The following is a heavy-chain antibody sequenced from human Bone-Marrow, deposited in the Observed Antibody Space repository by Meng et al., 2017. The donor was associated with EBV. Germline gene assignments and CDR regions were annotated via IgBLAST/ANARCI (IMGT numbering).Heavy chain of an antibody. CDR1: GGSFSGYY. CDR2: INHSGST. CDR3: ARGLLNYDFWSGYSCWFDP. J-gene: IGHJ5*02. Sequence: VQLQQWGAGPLKPAEXLSLTCAAFGGSFSGYYWSWIRQPPGKGLEWIGEINHSGSTNYNPSLKSRVTISVDTSKNQFSLKLSSVTAADTAVYYCARGLLNYDFWSGYSCWFDPWGQGTLVTVSS. D-gene: IGHD3-3*01. V-gene: IGHV4-34*01.